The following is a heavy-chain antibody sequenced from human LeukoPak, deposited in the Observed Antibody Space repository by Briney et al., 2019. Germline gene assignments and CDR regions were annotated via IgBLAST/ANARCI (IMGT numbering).Heavy chain of an antibody. CDR1: GGSFSGYY. CDR3: ARYCTNGVCYRNLDI. Sequence: SETLSLTCAVYGGSFSGYYWSWIRQPPGKGLEWIGEINHSGSTNHNPSLKSRVTISVDTSKNQFSLKLSSVTAADTAVYYCARYCTNGVCYRNLDIWGQGTMVTVSS. V-gene: IGHV4-34*01. J-gene: IGHJ3*02. CDR2: INHSGST. D-gene: IGHD2-8*01.